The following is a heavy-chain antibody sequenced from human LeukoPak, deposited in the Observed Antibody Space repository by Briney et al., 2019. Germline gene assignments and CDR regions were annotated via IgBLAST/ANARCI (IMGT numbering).Heavy chain of an antibody. CDR3: ARVKFRCNSTSCYNWFDP. CDR1: GGSISSYY. CDR2: IYYSGST. Sequence: PSETLSLTCTVSGGSISSYYWSWIRQPPGKGLEWIGYIYYSGSTNYNPSLKSRVTISVDTSKNQFSLKLSSVTAADTAVYYCARVKFRCNSTSCYNWFDPWGQGTLVAVSS. J-gene: IGHJ5*02. D-gene: IGHD2-2*01. V-gene: IGHV4-59*01.